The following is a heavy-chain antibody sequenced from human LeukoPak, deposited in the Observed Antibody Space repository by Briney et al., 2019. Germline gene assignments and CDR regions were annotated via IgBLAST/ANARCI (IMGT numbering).Heavy chain of an antibody. CDR2: ISSDGSNT. CDR3: ASRNYGSSPFDY. J-gene: IGHJ4*02. D-gene: IGHD4-17*01. Sequence: GGSLRLSCAASGFTFRSYTMNWVRQAPGKGLAWVSRISSDGSNTNYADSVKGRFTISRDNAKNTLYLQMDSLTAEDTAVYYCASRNYGSSPFDYWGQGTLVTVSS. V-gene: IGHV3-74*01. CDR1: GFTFRSYT.